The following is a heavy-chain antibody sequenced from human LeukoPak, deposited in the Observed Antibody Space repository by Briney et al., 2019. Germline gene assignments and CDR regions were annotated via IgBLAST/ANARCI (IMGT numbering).Heavy chain of an antibody. Sequence: SVKVSCKASGYSFTRYGISWVRQAPGQGLEWMGRIIPILGIANYAQKFQGRVTITADKSTSTAYMELSSLRSEDTAVYYCARSPLLMTTFDYWGQGTLVTVSS. J-gene: IGHJ4*02. CDR3: ARSPLLMTTFDY. CDR2: IIPILGIA. V-gene: IGHV1-69*04. CDR1: GYSFTRYG. D-gene: IGHD4-11*01.